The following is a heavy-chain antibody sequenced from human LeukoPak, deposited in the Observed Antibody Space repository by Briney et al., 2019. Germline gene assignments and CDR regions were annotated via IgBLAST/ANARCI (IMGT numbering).Heavy chain of an antibody. CDR2: IYYSGST. Sequence: SETLSLTCTVSGGSASSGSYYWSWIRHPPGKGLEWIGYIYYSGSTNYNPSLKSRVTISVDTSKNQFSLKLSSVTAADTAVYYCARFCGGDCYSAVHAFDIWGQGTMVTVSS. D-gene: IGHD2-21*02. V-gene: IGHV4-61*01. J-gene: IGHJ3*02. CDR3: ARFCGGDCYSAVHAFDI. CDR1: GGSASSGSYY.